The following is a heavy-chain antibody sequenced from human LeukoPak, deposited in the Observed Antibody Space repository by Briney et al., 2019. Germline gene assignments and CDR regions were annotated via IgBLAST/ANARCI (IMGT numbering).Heavy chain of an antibody. CDR1: GGSFSGYY. Sequence: SETLSLTCAVYGGSFSGYYWAWIRQPPGRGLEWIGEINHSGSTNYNPSLKSRVTISVDTSKSQFSLKLNSVTAADTAMYYCARGRDRYWAQGTLVTVSS. CDR3: ARGRDRY. J-gene: IGHJ4*02. V-gene: IGHV4-34*01. CDR2: INHSGST. D-gene: IGHD5-24*01.